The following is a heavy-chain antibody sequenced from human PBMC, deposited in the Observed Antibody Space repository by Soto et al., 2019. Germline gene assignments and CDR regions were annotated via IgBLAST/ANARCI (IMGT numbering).Heavy chain of an antibody. CDR3: ARAYYGSGSHFDP. V-gene: IGHV4-59*01. CDR2: IYYSGST. J-gene: IGHJ5*02. Sequence: PSETLSLTCTVSGGSISSYYWSWIRQPPGKGLEWIGYIYYSGSTNYNPSLKSRVTISVDTSKNQFSLKLSSVTAADTAVYYCARAYYGSGSHFDPWGQGTPVTVSS. CDR1: GGSISSYY. D-gene: IGHD3-10*01.